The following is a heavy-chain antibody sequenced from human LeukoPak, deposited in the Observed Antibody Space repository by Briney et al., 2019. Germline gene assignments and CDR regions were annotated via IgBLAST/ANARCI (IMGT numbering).Heavy chain of an antibody. CDR3: APLVPRPPVDY. CDR2: ISSSGSTI. J-gene: IGHJ4*02. V-gene: IGHV3-11*01. CDR1: GFTFSDYY. Sequence: GGSLRLSCAASGFTFSDYYMSWIRQAPGKGLEWVSYISSSGSTIYYADSVKGRFTISRDNAENSLYLQMNSLRAEDTAVYYCAPLVPRPPVDYWGQGTLVTVSS. D-gene: IGHD6-6*01.